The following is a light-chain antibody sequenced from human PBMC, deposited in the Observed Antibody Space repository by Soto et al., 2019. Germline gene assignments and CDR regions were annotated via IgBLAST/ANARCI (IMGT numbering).Light chain of an antibody. Sequence: QSALTQPASVSGSPGQSITISCTGSSNDVGLYNYVSWYQQHPGKAPKLMIYEVSNRPSGVSNRFSGSKSGNTASLTISGLQAEDEADYYCSSYTSSSTLDVFGTGTKLTVL. CDR3: SSYTSSSTLDV. CDR2: EVS. V-gene: IGLV2-14*01. J-gene: IGLJ1*01. CDR1: SNDVGLYNY.